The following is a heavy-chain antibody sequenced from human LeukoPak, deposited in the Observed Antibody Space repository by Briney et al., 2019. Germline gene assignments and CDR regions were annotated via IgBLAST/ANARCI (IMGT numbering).Heavy chain of an antibody. V-gene: IGHV3-11*04. J-gene: IGHJ4*02. D-gene: IGHD2-15*01. CDR2: ISSSGSTI. Sequence: SCAXXXFXXXXYYMSWIRQAPGKGVEWVSYISSSGSTIYYADSVKGRFTIYRDKAKNSLYLQMDSLRAEDTAVYYCARRVARSPYFDYWGQGTLVTVSS. CDR3: ARRVARSPYFDY. CDR1: XFXXXXYY.